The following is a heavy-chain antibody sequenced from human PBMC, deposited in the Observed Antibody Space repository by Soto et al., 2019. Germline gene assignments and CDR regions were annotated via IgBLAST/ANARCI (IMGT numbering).Heavy chain of an antibody. CDR1: GFTFSNYG. J-gene: IGHJ4*02. CDR3: ARGTHLELRK. D-gene: IGHD1-7*01. Sequence: GGSLRLSCAGSGFTFSNYGLHWVRQAPGKGPEWVAAISYDGSNEYYADSVKGRFTISRDNAKNSLSLQMNSLRAEDTAVYYCARGTHLELRKWGQGTLVTVSS. CDR2: ISYDGSNE. V-gene: IGHV3-30*03.